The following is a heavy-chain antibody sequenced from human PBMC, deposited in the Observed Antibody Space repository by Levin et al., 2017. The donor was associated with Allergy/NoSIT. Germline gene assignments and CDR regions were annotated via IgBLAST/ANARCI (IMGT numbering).Heavy chain of an antibody. CDR2: ISYDGINK. CDR1: XFTLQSDA. D-gene: IGHD2-8*01. J-gene: IGHJ4*02. Sequence: GGSLRLSCAXXXFTLQSDAINWVRRAPGKGLEWVAFISYDGINKYFADSVRGRFTISRDNSKNTVSLQMNSLRVEDTALYFCARDLSRRYSFDYWGQGTLVTVSS. CDR3: ARDLSRRYSFDY. V-gene: IGHV3-30*04.